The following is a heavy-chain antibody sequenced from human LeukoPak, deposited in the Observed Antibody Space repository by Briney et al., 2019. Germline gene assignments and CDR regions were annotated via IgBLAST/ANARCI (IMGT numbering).Heavy chain of an antibody. CDR2: IDRSGANT. CDR3: ASKTGKTGTYD. J-gene: IGHJ4*02. Sequence: PGGSLRLSCVVSGFNFFDYVMIWARQAPGKGLEWVSSIDRSGANTYYADFVKGQFTISRDNSKNTLFLQMNSLRAEDTAVYYCASKTGKTGTYDWGQGTLVTVSS. D-gene: IGHD1-1*01. CDR1: GFNFFDYV. V-gene: IGHV3-23*01.